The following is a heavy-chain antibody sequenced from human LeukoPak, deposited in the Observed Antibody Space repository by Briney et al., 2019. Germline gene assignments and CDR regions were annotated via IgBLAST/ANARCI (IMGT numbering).Heavy chain of an antibody. CDR3: ARSPYNLYFDY. CDR1: GGSISDTSYY. V-gene: IGHV4-39*07. CDR2: IYDSGSS. D-gene: IGHD5-24*01. Sequence: SETLSLTCSVSGGSISDTSYYWGWIRQPPGKGLEWIGSIYDSGSSYNSPSLKGRVTISVDTAKNLFSLKLRSVTAADTAVFYCARSPYNLYFDYWGQGALVTVSS. J-gene: IGHJ4*02.